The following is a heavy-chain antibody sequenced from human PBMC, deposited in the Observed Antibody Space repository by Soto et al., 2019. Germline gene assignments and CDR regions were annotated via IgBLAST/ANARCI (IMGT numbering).Heavy chain of an antibody. J-gene: IGHJ6*03. Sequence: PGGSLRLSCAASGFTFSSYAMSWVRQAPGKGLEWVSAISGSGGSTYYADSVKGRFTISRDNSKNTLYLQMNSLRAEDTAVYYCAKLTVTTPTYYYYYMDVWGKGTTVTVS. CDR2: ISGSGGST. CDR3: AKLTVTTPTYYYYYMDV. D-gene: IGHD4-17*01. CDR1: GFTFSSYA. V-gene: IGHV3-23*01.